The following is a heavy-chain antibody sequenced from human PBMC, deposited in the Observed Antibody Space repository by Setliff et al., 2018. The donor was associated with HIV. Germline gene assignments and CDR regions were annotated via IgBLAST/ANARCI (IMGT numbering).Heavy chain of an antibody. CDR1: GFTFDDYA. V-gene: IGHV3-49*04. CDR2: VRSKPNGGTT. D-gene: IGHD3-3*01. J-gene: IGHJ4*02. Sequence: GGSMRLSCAASGFTFDDYALTWVRQAPGKGLEWVGFVRSKPNGGTTDYAASVKGRFTISRDDAKTIAYLHMNSLTTDDTAVYFCTRDRRGSSSWSGYNGGFDYWGQGTLVTVSS. CDR3: TRDRRGSSSWSGYNGGFDY.